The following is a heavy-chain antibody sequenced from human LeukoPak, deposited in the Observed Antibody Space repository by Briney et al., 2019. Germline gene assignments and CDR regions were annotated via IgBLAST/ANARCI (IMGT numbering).Heavy chain of an antibody. Sequence: GASVKVSCKASVYTFTSYDINWVRQAPGQGLEWMGWMNPNSGNTGYAQKFQGRVTITRNTSISTAYMELSSLRSEDTAVYYCARVSSGSLKVYYFDYWGQGTLVTVSS. D-gene: IGHD3-10*01. CDR2: MNPNSGNT. CDR3: ARVSSGSLKVYYFDY. J-gene: IGHJ4*02. V-gene: IGHV1-8*03. CDR1: VYTFTSYD.